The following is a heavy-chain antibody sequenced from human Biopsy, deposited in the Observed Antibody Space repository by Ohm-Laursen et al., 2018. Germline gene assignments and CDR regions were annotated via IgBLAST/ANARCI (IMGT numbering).Heavy chain of an antibody. CDR1: GGSFTGHY. V-gene: IGHV4-59*11. Sequence: ETLPLTCTVSGGSFTGHYWTWIRQPPGKGLEWIGHISHTGYTSYKSSLKSRVTISLDTSRKHFSLRLTSLAAADTAVYYCARGSNEYGGLYFPHWGQGTLVTVSS. CDR3: ARGSNEYGGLYFPH. CDR2: ISHTGYT. D-gene: IGHD4-23*01. J-gene: IGHJ1*01.